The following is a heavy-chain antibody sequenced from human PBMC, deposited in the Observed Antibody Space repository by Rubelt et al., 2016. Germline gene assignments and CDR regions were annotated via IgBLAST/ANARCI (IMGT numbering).Heavy chain of an antibody. CDR3: AGSLPNLVGIAARDYYYYYGMDV. J-gene: IGHJ6*02. V-gene: IGHV1-69*04. Sequence: QVQLVQSGAEVKKPGSSVKVSCKASGGTFSSYAISWVRQAPGQGLEWMGRIIPILGIANYAQKFQGRVTITADKSTSTADMELGSLRSEDTAVYYCAGSLPNLVGIAARDYYYYYGMDVWGQGTTVTVSS. CDR2: IIPILGIA. CDR1: GGTFSSYA. D-gene: IGHD6-6*01.